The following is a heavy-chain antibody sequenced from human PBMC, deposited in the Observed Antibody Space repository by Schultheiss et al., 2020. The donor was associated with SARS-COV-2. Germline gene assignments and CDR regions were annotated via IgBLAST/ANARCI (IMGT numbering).Heavy chain of an antibody. CDR2: IYHSGST. J-gene: IGHJ5*02. V-gene: IGHV4-30-2*01. CDR1: GGSISRGGNS. Sequence: SQTLSLTCVVSGGSISRGGNSWSWIRQPPGKGLEWMGYIYHSGSTNYNPSLKSRVTISVDTSKNQFSLKLTSVTAADTAVYYCASLRPHHMYSSSLFGGWFDPWGQGTLVTVSS. D-gene: IGHD1-26*01. CDR3: ASLRPHHMYSSSLFGGWFDP.